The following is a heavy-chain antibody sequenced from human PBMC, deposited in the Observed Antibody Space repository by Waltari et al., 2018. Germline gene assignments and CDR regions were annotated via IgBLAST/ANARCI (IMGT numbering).Heavy chain of an antibody. CDR3: VSGGWGFYFDY. V-gene: IGHV3-21*01. J-gene: IGHJ4*02. Sequence: EVQLVESGGGLVKPGGSLRLSCGASGFRFSSYRMNWVRQAPGKGLECVSSISSITTYIHYADSVKGRFTISRDNAKNSLYLQMNSLRVEDTAVYYCVSGGWGFYFDYWGQGTVVTVSS. CDR1: GFRFSSYR. D-gene: IGHD7-27*01. CDR2: ISSITTYI.